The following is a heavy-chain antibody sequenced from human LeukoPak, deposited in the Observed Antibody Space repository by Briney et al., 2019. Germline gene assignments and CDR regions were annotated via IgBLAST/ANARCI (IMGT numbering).Heavy chain of an antibody. CDR3: ARDQSTMIVVVPSWDFDY. V-gene: IGHV1-2*02. Sequence: GASVKVSCKASGYTFTGYYMHWGRQAPGQGLEGMGWINPNSGGTNYAQKFQGRVTMTRDTSISTAYMELSRLRSDDTAVYYCARDQSTMIVVVPSWDFDYWGQGTLVTVSS. CDR1: GYTFTGYY. CDR2: INPNSGGT. D-gene: IGHD3-22*01. J-gene: IGHJ4*02.